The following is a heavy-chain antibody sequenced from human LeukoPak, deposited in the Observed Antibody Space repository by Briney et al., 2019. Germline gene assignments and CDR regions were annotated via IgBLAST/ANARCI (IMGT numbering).Heavy chain of an antibody. D-gene: IGHD3-3*01. CDR2: ISSSGSTI. V-gene: IGHV3-48*03. J-gene: IGHJ4*02. CDR1: GFTFSTYE. Sequence: PGRSLRLSCAASGFTFSTYEMNWVRQAPGKGLEWVSYISSSGSTIYYADSVKGRFTISRDNSKNTLYLQVNSLRAEDTALYYCAKKRNDFWSGYPDFDSWGQGALVTVSS. CDR3: AKKRNDFWSGYPDFDS.